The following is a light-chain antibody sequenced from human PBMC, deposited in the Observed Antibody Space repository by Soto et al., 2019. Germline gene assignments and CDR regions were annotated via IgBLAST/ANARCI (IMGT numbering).Light chain of an antibody. V-gene: IGKV1-33*01. CDR2: DSS. Sequence: DIQMTQSPSSLSASVGDRVTITCQASQGINNYLVWYQQKPGRAPKLLIYDSSKVETGVPSRFSGGASGTDFTFTISGLQPEDVATYYCQQYDILPPTFGQGTKLEIK. CDR1: QGINNY. CDR3: QQYDILPPT. J-gene: IGKJ2*01.